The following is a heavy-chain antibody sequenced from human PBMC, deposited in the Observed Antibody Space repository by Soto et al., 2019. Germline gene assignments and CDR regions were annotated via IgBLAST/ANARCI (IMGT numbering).Heavy chain of an antibody. CDR3: PRGYGDYVGDY. Sequence: EVQLVESGGGLVQPGESLKLSCAVSGFTFSGSAMLWVRQASGKGLEWVGRIRSKANNYATAYAASVTGRFTISRDDSKNTAYLQMNSLKSEDTAVYYCPRGYGDYVGDYWGQGTLVTVSS. CDR1: GFTFSGSA. CDR2: IRSKANNYAT. D-gene: IGHD4-17*01. J-gene: IGHJ4*02. V-gene: IGHV3-73*01.